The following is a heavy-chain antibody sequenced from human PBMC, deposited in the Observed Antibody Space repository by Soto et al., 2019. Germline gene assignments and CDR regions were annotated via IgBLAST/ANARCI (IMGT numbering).Heavy chain of an antibody. Sequence: QVELVQSGAEEKKPGASVKVSCKASGFNFFDYAIHWVRQAPGQGLEWMGWVNADNGNTKYAQNFQGRVTITRDTPARTAYMEVTSLRSEDTAVYYCASKEELWDVRGLDKWGQGTLVTVCS. D-gene: IGHD3-16*01. J-gene: IGHJ4*02. CDR1: GFNFFDYA. V-gene: IGHV1-3*05. CDR3: ASKEELWDVRGLDK. CDR2: VNADNGNT.